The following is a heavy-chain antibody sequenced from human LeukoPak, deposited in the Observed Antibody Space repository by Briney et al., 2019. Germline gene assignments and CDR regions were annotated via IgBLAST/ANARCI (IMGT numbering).Heavy chain of an antibody. CDR2: IIPIFGTA. V-gene: IGHV1-69*01. J-gene: IGHJ6*03. CDR1: GGTFSSYA. Sequence: SVKVSCKASGGTFSSYAISWVRQAPGQGLEWMGGIIPIFGTANYAQKFQGRVTITADESTSTAYMELSSLRSEDTAVYYCARVRRKVPYYYYYYYMDVWGKGTTVTVSS. CDR3: ARVRRKVPYYYYYYYMDV. D-gene: IGHD1-1*01.